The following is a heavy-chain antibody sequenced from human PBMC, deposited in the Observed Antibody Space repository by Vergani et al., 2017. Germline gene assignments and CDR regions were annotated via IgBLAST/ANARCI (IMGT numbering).Heavy chain of an antibody. D-gene: IGHD4-17*01. CDR2: INHSGST. V-gene: IGHV4-34*01. Sequence: QVQLQQWGAGLLKPSETLSLTCAVYGGSFSGYYWSWIRQPPGKGLEWIGEINHSGSTNYNPSLKSRVTISVDTSNNPFSLKLSSVTAADTAVYYCARARRERDYGDYHPSFDYWGQGTLVTVSS. CDR1: GGSFSGYY. J-gene: IGHJ4*02. CDR3: ARARRERDYGDYHPSFDY.